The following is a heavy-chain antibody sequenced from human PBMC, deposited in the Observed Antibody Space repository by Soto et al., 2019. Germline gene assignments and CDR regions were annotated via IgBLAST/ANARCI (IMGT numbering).Heavy chain of an antibody. J-gene: IGHJ4*02. CDR1: GFSLTGSGVG. V-gene: IGHV2-5*02. CDR2: IYWDDDK. D-gene: IGHD3-3*01. Sequence: QITLKESGPTLVKPTQTLTLTCTFSGFSLTGSGVGVGWIRHPPGKALEWLALIYWDDDKRYSPSLKSRLTITKDTSKNHVALTVTNMDPVDTATYYCARFLWSDTSLYHFDYWGLGTLVTVSS. CDR3: ARFLWSDTSLYHFDY.